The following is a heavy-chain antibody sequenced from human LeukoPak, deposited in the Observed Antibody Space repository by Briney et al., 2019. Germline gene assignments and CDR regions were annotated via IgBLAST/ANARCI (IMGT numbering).Heavy chain of an antibody. CDR3: ARVGYDILTGYSDPYWYFDL. CDR2: IKQDGSEK. Sequence: GGSLRLSCAASGFTFSSYWMSWVRQAPGKGLEWVANIKQDGSEKYYVDSVKGRFTISRDNAKNSLYLQMNSLRDEDTAVYYCARVGYDILTGYSDPYWYFDLWGRGTLVTVSS. D-gene: IGHD3-9*01. CDR1: GFTFSSYW. V-gene: IGHV3-7*02. J-gene: IGHJ2*01.